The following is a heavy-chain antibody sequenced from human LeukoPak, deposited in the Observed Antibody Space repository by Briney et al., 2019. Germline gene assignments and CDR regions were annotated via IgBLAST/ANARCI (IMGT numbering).Heavy chain of an antibody. CDR2: ISSSSSYI. V-gene: IGHV3-21*01. J-gene: IGHJ4*02. CDR1: GFTFSSCS. D-gene: IGHD5-24*01. Sequence: GGSLRLSCAASGFTFSSCSMNWVRQAPGKGLEWVSSISSSSSYIYYADSVKGRFTISRDNAKNTLYLQMNSLRAEDTAVYYCARVKEMATKTLDYWGQGTLVTVSS. CDR3: ARVKEMATKTLDY.